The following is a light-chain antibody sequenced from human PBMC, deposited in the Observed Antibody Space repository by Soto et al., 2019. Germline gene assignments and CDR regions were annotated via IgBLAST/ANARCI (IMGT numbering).Light chain of an antibody. V-gene: IGLV2-11*01. CDR3: GSDAGRYTMV. J-gene: IGLJ2*01. CDR1: SSDIGIYND. CDR2: DVN. Sequence: QSVLTQSRSVSGSPGQSVTISCSGSSSDIGIYNDVSWYQHHPGKVPKVLIYDVNKRPSGVPDRFSGSKSGNTASLTTSGHQDDDEADYCCGSDAGRYTMVFGGGTKLTVL.